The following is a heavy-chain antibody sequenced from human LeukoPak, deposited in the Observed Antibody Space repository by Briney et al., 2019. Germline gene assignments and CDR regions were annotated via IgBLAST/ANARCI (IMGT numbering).Heavy chain of an antibody. Sequence: GGSLRISCAASGFTFSSYAMSWVRQAPGKGLEWVSYISSSGSTIYYADSVKGRFTISRDNAKNSLHLQMNSLRAEDTAVYYCARVLLADGYKEMAVVGYFDYWGQGTLVTVSS. CDR1: GFTFSSYA. D-gene: IGHD5-24*01. J-gene: IGHJ4*02. V-gene: IGHV3-48*04. CDR3: ARVLLADGYKEMAVVGYFDY. CDR2: ISSSGSTI.